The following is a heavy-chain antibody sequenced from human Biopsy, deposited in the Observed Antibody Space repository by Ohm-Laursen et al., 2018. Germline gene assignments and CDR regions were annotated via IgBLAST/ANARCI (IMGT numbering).Heavy chain of an antibody. CDR2: ISDSGST. CDR3: ARRGSGGRSFDP. CDR1: GGSISSFY. V-gene: IGHV4-59*08. Sequence: SQTLSLTWAVSGGSISSFYWTWIRQPPGKGPEWIGDISDSGSTNYKPSLKSRVIISVDTSKNQFSLNLSSVTAADTAVYYCARRGSGGRSFDPWGQGTLVTVSS. D-gene: IGHD2-15*01. J-gene: IGHJ5*02.